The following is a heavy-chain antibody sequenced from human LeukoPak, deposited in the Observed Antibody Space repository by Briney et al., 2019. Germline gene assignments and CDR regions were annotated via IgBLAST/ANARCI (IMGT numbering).Heavy chain of an antibody. CDR3: ARGRTTFDY. CDR2: IRYDGSNK. CDR1: GFTFSSYG. J-gene: IGHJ4*02. V-gene: IGHV3-30*02. D-gene: IGHD1-7*01. Sequence: GGSLRLSCAALSGFTFSSYGMHWVRQAPGKGLEWVAFIRYDGSNKYYADSVKGRFTISRDNSKNTLYLQMNSLRPEDTAVYYCARGRTTFDYWGQGTLVTVSS.